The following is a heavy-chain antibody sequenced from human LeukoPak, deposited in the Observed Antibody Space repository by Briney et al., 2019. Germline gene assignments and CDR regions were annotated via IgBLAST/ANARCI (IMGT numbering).Heavy chain of an antibody. Sequence: GGSLRLSCAASGFTFSSYAMSWVRQAPGKGLEWVSAISGSGGSTYYADSVKGRFTISRDNAKNSLYLQMNSLRAEDTALYYCAKDMTYPNLDSSSWYDSWGQGTLVTVSS. CDR3: AKDMTYPNLDSSSWYDS. J-gene: IGHJ5*01. V-gene: IGHV3-23*01. CDR1: GFTFSSYA. D-gene: IGHD6-13*01. CDR2: ISGSGGST.